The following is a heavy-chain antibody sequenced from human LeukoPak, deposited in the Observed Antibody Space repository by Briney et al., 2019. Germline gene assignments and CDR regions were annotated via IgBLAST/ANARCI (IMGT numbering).Heavy chain of an antibody. CDR1: GGSVINTNW. J-gene: IGHJ4*02. V-gene: IGHV4-4*02. CDR2: VHLDGRT. CDR3: AREGGFYRPLDY. Sequence: SETLSLTCGVSGGSVINTNWWTWVRQPPGKGLEWIGEVHLDGRTNYNPSLESRLTMSVDVSENQVSLELTSVTAADTAVYYCAREGGFYRPLDYSGQGTLVTVSS. D-gene: IGHD3-3*01.